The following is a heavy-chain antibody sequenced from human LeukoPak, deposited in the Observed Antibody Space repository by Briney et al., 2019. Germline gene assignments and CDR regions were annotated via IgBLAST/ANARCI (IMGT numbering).Heavy chain of an antibody. J-gene: IGHJ2*01. V-gene: IGHV4-39*07. CDR2: INHSGST. CDR3: ARGEEQWLEWYFDL. D-gene: IGHD6-19*01. Sequence: SETLSLTCAVSGVSISRSSYYWGWIRQPPGKGLEWIGEINHSGSTNYNPSLKSRVTISVDTSKNQFSLKLSSVTAADTAVYHCARGEEQWLEWYFDLWGRGTLVTVSS. CDR1: GVSISRSSYY.